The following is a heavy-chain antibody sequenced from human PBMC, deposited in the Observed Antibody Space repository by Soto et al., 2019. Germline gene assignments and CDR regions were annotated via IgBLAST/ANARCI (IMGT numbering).Heavy chain of an antibody. Sequence: SVKVFCKASGGTFSSYAISWVRQAPGQGLEWMGGIIPIFGTANYAQKFQGRVTITADESTSTAYMELSSLRSEDTAVYYCARDYFTMVRGFGFDPWGQGTLVTVSS. CDR3: ARDYFTMVRGFGFDP. V-gene: IGHV1-69*13. J-gene: IGHJ5*02. D-gene: IGHD3-10*01. CDR1: GGTFSSYA. CDR2: IIPIFGTA.